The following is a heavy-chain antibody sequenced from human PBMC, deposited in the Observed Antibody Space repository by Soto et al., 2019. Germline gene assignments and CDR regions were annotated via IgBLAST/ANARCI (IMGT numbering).Heavy chain of an antibody. V-gene: IGHV3-30-3*01. J-gene: IGHJ5*02. Sequence: QSGGSLRLSCAASGFTFSSYAMHWVRQAPGKGLEWVAVISYDGSNKYYADSVKGRFTISRDNSKNTLYLQMNSLRAEDAAVYYCARDGLLWFGEQTNWFDPWGQGTLVTVSS. CDR3: ARDGLLWFGEQTNWFDP. CDR2: ISYDGSNK. CDR1: GFTFSSYA. D-gene: IGHD3-10*01.